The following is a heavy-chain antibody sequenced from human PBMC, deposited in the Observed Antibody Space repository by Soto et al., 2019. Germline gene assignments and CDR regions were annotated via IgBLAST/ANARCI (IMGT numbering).Heavy chain of an antibody. D-gene: IGHD2-21*02. J-gene: IGHJ6*03. CDR2: ISSSSSTI. Sequence: PGGSLRLSCAASGFTFSSYSMNWVRQAPGKGLEWVSYISSSSSTIYYADSVKGRFTISRDNAKNSLYLQMNSLRAEDTAVYYCARLPLWGDQSYYYYYYMDVWGKGTTVTVSS. CDR1: GFTFSSYS. CDR3: ARLPLWGDQSYYYYYYMDV. V-gene: IGHV3-48*01.